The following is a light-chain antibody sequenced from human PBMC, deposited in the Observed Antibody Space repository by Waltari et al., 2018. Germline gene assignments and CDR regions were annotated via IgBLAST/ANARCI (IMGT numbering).Light chain of an antibody. J-gene: IGKJ3*01. V-gene: IGKV3-20*01. CDR1: EMIVSNY. CDR3: QQYASLPGT. CDR2: RAS. Sequence: EIVLTQSPGTLSVSPGERATLSCRASEMIVSNYLAWYHQRPGQAPSLLIYRASSRATGIPDRFSGSGSGTDFTLTIDRVEPEDFAVYHCQQYASLPGTFGPGTKVDFK.